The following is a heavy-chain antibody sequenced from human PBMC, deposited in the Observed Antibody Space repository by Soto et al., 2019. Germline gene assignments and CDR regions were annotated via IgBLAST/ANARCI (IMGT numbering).Heavy chain of an antibody. V-gene: IGHV4-61*01. CDR3: ARDRPGAVTTYGNYYGMDV. Sequence: SETLSLTCTVPGGSVSSGSYYWSWIRQPPGRGLEWIGYISDSGSTNYNPSLKSRVTISVDTSKNQFSLKPSSVTAADTAVYYCARDRPGAVTTYGNYYGMDVWGQGTTVTVSS. D-gene: IGHD4-4*01. CDR2: ISDSGST. CDR1: GGSVSSGSYY. J-gene: IGHJ6*02.